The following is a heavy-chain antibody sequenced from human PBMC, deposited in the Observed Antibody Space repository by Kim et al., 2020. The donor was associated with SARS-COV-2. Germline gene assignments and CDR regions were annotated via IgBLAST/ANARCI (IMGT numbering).Heavy chain of an antibody. D-gene: IGHD1-7*01. J-gene: IGHJ4*02. CDR1: GFTFSTYA. CDR2: ISAASAST. V-gene: IGHV3-23*01. CDR3: AKQACNWNYEAD. Sequence: GGSLRLSFAASGFTFSTYAMSWVRQAPGKGLEWVSSISAASASTMYADSVKCRFTISRDNSKNTVYMQMNSLSAEDTAAYYCAKQACNWNYEADWGQG.